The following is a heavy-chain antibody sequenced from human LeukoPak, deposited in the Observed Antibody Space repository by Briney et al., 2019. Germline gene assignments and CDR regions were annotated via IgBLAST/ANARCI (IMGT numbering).Heavy chain of an antibody. Sequence: GASVKVSCKASGGTFSSYAISWVRQAPGQGLEWMGGIIPIFGTANYAQKFQGRVTITADESTSTAYMELSSLRSEDTAVYYCARVGMQWLVRVYFYGMDVWGQGTTVTVSS. D-gene: IGHD6-19*01. J-gene: IGHJ6*02. CDR2: IIPIFGTA. CDR3: ARVGMQWLVRVYFYGMDV. CDR1: GGTFSSYA. V-gene: IGHV1-69*13.